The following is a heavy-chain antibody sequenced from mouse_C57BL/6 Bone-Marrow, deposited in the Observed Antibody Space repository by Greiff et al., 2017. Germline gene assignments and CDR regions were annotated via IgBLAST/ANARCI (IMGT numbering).Heavy chain of an antibody. V-gene: IGHV8-8*01. CDR3: ARGTYYYDSSRFDY. J-gene: IGHJ2*01. Sequence: QVTLKVSGPGILQPSQTLSLTCSFSGFSLSTSGMGVGWIRQPSGKGLEWLAHIWWDDDKYYKPALKSRLTISKDTSKNQVFLKSAYVDTAYTATYFCARGTYYYDSSRFDYWGQGTTLTVSS. CDR1: GFSLSTSGMG. CDR2: IWWDDDK. D-gene: IGHD1-1*01.